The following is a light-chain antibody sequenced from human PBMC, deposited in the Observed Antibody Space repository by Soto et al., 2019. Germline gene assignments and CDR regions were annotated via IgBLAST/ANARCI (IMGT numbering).Light chain of an antibody. CDR3: QQYTNWPYT. V-gene: IGKV3-15*01. CDR1: QSVGSN. Sequence: EIVMTQSPATLSVSPGERASLSCRASQSVGSNLAWYQQTAGQAPRLLIYGASTRATGIPARFNGSGSGTEFTLTNSSLQSEDFAVYSCQQYTNWPYTCGQGTKLEIK. J-gene: IGKJ2*01. CDR2: GAS.